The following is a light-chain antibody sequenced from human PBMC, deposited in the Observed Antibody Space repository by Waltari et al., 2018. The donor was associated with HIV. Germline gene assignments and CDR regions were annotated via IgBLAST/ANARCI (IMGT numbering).Light chain of an antibody. V-gene: IGLV1-40*01. Sequence: QSVLTQPPSVSGAPGQRVTISCTGSSSNIGAGYDVHWYQQLPGTAPNLLIYANINRPSGGPDRFSGSKSGSSASLAITGLQAEDEAHYYCQSFDSSLTTSGVIFGGGTKLTVL. CDR1: SSNIGAGYD. J-gene: IGLJ2*01. CDR2: ANI. CDR3: QSFDSSLTTSGVI.